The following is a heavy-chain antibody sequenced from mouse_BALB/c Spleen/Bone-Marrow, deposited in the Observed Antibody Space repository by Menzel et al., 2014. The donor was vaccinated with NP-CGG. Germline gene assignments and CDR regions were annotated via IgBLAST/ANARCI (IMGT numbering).Heavy chain of an antibody. D-gene: IGHD2-10*02. Sequence: QVQLQQPGAELVRPGASVKISCKGSGYTFTDYTMHWEKQSHAKSLEWIGVINTYYGDVKFNQKFKGKATMTVDKSSSTAYMELDIRTSEYSAIHYCTITSMNHAKDYRGQAPSATVPP. CDR3: TITSMNHAKDY. CDR2: INTYYGDV. V-gene: IGHV1-67*01. J-gene: IGHJ4*01. CDR1: GYTFTDYT.